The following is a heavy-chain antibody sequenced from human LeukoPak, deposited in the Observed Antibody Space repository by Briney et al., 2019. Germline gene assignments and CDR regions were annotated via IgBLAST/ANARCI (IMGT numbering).Heavy chain of an antibody. D-gene: IGHD3-3*01. Sequence: GASVKVSCKASGYTFTGYYMHWVRQAPGQGLEWMGWINPNSGRTNYAQKFQGRVTMTRDTSISTAYMELSRLRSDDTAVYYCARDNPITIFGVVNFAFDIWGQGTMVTVSS. CDR3: ARDNPITIFGVVNFAFDI. J-gene: IGHJ3*02. CDR1: GYTFTGYY. CDR2: INPNSGRT. V-gene: IGHV1-2*02.